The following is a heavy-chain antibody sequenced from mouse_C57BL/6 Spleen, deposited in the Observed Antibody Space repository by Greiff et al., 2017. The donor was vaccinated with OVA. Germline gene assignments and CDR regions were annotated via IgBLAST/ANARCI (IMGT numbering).Heavy chain of an antibody. CDR3: ARAPFITTVVYFDY. CDR2: ISDSGSYT. V-gene: IGHV5-4*03. J-gene: IGHJ2*01. CDR1: GFTFSSYA. Sequence: EVKVVESGGGLVKPGGSLKLSCAASGFTFSSYAMSWVRQTPEKRLEWVATISDSGSYTYYPDNVKGRFTISRDNAKNNLYLQMSHLKSEDTAMYYYARAPFITTVVYFDYWGQGTTLTVSS. D-gene: IGHD1-1*01.